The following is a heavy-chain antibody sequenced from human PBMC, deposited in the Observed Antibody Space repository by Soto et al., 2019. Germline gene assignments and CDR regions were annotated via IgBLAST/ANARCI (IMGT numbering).Heavy chain of an antibody. CDR1: GFTFSSYW. D-gene: IGHD6-19*01. CDR3: ARVAVAGTFGWFDP. V-gene: IGHV3-7*05. Sequence: EVQLVGSGGGLVQPGGSLRLSCAASGFTFSSYWMSWVRQAPGKGLEWVANIKQDGSEKYYVDSVKGRFTISRDNAKNSLYLQMNSLRAEDTAVYYCARVAVAGTFGWFDPWGQGTLVTVSS. CDR2: IKQDGSEK. J-gene: IGHJ5*02.